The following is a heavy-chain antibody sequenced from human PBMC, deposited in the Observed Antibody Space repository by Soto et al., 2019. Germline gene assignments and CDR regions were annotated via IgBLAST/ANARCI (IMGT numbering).Heavy chain of an antibody. CDR2: IYYGGRT. V-gene: IGHV4-31*11. CDR1: GGCISSGGDC. D-gene: IGHD6-25*01. J-gene: IGHJ3*02. CDR3: ARKGQRLYAFGI. Sequence: TLALTCAVSGGCISSGGDCWSWIRQHPGKGLEVLGYIYYGGRTYDNPSLTRRVTISVGTSKSQYSLKLSSVTAAETAVYYCARKGQRLYAFGIWGQGTMVTVSS.